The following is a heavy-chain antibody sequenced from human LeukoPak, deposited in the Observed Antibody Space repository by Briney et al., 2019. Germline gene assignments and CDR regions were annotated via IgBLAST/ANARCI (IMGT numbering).Heavy chain of an antibody. CDR3: ARGRGASSGSGSHGTTSSYYMDV. J-gene: IGHJ6*03. CDR2: TSANTGNP. V-gene: IGHV7-4-1*02. Sequence: ASVKVSCKASGYNFNSYGMNWVRQAPGQGLEWMGWTSANTGNPTYAQGFTGRFVFSLDTSVSTAYLQISSLKAEDTAVYFCARGRGASSGSGSHGTTSSYYMDVWGKGTTVTVSS. D-gene: IGHD3-10*01. CDR1: GYNFNSYG.